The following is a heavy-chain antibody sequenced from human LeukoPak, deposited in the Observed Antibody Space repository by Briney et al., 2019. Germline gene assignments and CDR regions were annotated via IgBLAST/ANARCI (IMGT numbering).Heavy chain of an antibody. CDR3: AKDLGGSYYGYFDY. Sequence: PGGSLGLSCAASGFTFSSYGMHWVRQAPGKGLEWVAFIRYDGISKYYADSVKGRFTISRDNSKNTLYLQMNSLRAEDTAVYYCAKDLGGSYYGYFDYWGQGTLVTVSS. CDR1: GFTFSSYG. CDR2: IRYDGISK. V-gene: IGHV3-30*02. J-gene: IGHJ4*02. D-gene: IGHD1-26*01.